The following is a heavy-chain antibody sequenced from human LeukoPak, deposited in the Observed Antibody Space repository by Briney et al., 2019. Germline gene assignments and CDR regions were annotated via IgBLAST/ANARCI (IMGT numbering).Heavy chain of an antibody. V-gene: IGHV3-53*01. D-gene: IGHD6-19*01. Sequence: LXXSCAAXXXXXXXXXMSWXRXAXGXXLXXVXXXYSGGSGGHTYYADSVKGRFTISRDNSKNTLDLQMNSLRAEDTAVYYCARETYSSGWCYADYWGQGTLVTVSS. CDR2: XYSGGSGGHT. CDR1: XXXXXXXX. J-gene: IGHJ4*02. CDR3: ARETYSSGWCYADY.